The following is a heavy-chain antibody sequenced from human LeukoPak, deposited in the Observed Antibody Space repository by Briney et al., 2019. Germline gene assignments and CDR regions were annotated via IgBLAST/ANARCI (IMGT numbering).Heavy chain of an antibody. CDR1: GYTFTDYD. Sequence: ASVKVSCKSSGYTFTDYDIHWVRQAPGQGLEWMGWINPYSGAINYAQKFQGRVTLTRDTSISTAYMELRRLSSGHTAVYYCARDPKSQLLLDYWGQGTLVTVSS. V-gene: IGHV1-2*02. CDR2: INPYSGAI. J-gene: IGHJ4*02. CDR3: ARDPKSQLLLDY. D-gene: IGHD2-2*01.